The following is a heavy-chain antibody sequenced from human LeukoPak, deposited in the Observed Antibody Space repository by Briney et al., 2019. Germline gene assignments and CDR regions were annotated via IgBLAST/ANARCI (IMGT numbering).Heavy chain of an antibody. Sequence: GRSLRLSCAASGFTFSSYGMHWVRQAPGKGLEWVAVISYDGSNKYYADSVKGRFTISRDNSKNTLYLQMNSLRAEDTAVYYCAKDSLGYFDYWGQGTLVTVSS. D-gene: IGHD7-27*01. CDR1: GFTFSSYG. CDR2: ISYDGSNK. CDR3: AKDSLGYFDY. J-gene: IGHJ4*02. V-gene: IGHV3-30*18.